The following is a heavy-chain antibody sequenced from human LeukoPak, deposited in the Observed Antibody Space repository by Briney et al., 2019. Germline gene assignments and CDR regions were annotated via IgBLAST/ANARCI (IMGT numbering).Heavy chain of an antibody. V-gene: IGHV1-2*02. J-gene: IGHJ4*02. CDR3: ARVIAVAGTGTFDY. CDR2: INPNSGGT. D-gene: IGHD6-19*01. CDR1: GYTFTGYY. Sequence: ASVKVSCKASGYTFTGYYMHWVRQAPGQGLERMGWINPNSGGTNYAQKFQGRVTMTRDTSISTAYMELSRLRSDDTAVYYCARVIAVAGTGTFDYWGQGTLVTVSS.